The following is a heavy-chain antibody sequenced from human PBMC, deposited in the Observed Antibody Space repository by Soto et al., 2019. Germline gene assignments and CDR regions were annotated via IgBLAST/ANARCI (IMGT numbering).Heavy chain of an antibody. Sequence: SETLFLTCTVSGGSITSDYFCWGWVRQPPGEGLEWIGHIFDSGTTYTNPSLRSQVAISLDTSKNHFSLTLSSVTAADTAVYYCARGPSGDKVHYWGQGALVTVSS. CDR1: GGSITSDYFC. D-gene: IGHD7-27*01. CDR3: ARGPSGDKVHY. J-gene: IGHJ4*02. CDR2: IFDSGTT. V-gene: IGHV4-30-4*01.